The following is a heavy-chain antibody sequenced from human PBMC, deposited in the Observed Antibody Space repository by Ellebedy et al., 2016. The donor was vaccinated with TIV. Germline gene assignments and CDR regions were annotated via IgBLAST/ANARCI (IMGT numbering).Heavy chain of an antibody. CDR3: ARGLAYCGGDCYKVLEH. D-gene: IGHD2-21*02. CDR2: INAGNGNT. Sequence: ASVKVSCKASGYTFANYAIHWVRQAPGQRLEWMGWINAGNGNTKYSQNLQGRVTITRDTSATTAYMELSSLRSEDSAVYYCARGLAYCGGDCYKVLEHWGQGSLVTVSS. J-gene: IGHJ1*01. V-gene: IGHV1-3*01. CDR1: GYTFANYA.